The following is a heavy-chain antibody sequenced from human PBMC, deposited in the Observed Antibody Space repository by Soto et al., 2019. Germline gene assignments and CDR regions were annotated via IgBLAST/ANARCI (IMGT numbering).Heavy chain of an antibody. D-gene: IGHD6-19*01. CDR1: GGTFSSYA. J-gene: IGHJ4*02. V-gene: IGHV1-69*01. CDR3: ASGPYSSGWDEGYYFDY. Sequence: QVQLVQSGAEVKKPGSSVKVSCKASGGTFSSYAISWVRQAPGQGLEWMGGIIPIFDTANYAQKVQGRVTITADESTSTAYMELSSLRSEDTAVYYCASGPYSSGWDEGYYFDYWGQGTLVTVSS. CDR2: IIPIFDTA.